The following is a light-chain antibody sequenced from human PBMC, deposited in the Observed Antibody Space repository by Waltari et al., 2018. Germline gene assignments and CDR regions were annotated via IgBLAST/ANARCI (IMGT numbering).Light chain of an antibody. CDR3: SSYTSSSTLDV. V-gene: IGLV2-14*03. CDR2: DVS. CDR1: SSDVGGYNY. Sequence: QSALTQPASVSGSPGQSITISCTGTSSDVGGYNYVSRYQQHPGKAPKLMIYDVSNRPSGVSNRFSGSKSGNTASRTISGLQAEDEADYYCSSYTSSSTLDVFGTGTKVTVL. J-gene: IGLJ1*01.